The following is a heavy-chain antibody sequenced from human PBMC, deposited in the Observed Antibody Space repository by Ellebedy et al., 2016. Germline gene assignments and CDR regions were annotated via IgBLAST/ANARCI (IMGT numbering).Heavy chain of an antibody. D-gene: IGHD1-26*01. J-gene: IGHJ4*02. CDR3: ARVGLVGATPLDY. Sequence: GGSLRLSCAASGFTFSSYWMHWVRQAPGKGLVWVSRINSDGSSTSYADSVKGRFTISRDNAKNTLYLQMNSLRAEDTAVYYCARVGLVGATPLDYWGQGTLVTVSS. V-gene: IGHV3-74*01. CDR1: GFTFSSYW. CDR2: INSDGSST.